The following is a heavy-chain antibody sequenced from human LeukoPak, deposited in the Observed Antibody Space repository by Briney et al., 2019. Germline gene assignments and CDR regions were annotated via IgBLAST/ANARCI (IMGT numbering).Heavy chain of an antibody. V-gene: IGHV4-30-4*08. D-gene: IGHD3-3*01. Sequence: PSETLSLTCTVSGGSISSGDYYWGWVRQPPGKGREWIGYIYYCGSTYYNPSLKSRVTISVDTSKNQFSLKLSSVTAADTAVYYCARESRFLEWSADYWGQGTLVTVSS. CDR1: GGSISSGDYY. CDR2: IYYCGST. CDR3: ARESRFLEWSADY. J-gene: IGHJ4*02.